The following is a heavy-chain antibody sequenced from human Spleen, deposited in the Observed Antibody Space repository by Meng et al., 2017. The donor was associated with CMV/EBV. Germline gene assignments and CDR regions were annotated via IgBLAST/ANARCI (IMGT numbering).Heavy chain of an antibody. CDR3: AREGEDYDFWSGYYHYYYYGMDV. V-gene: IGHV3-23*01. Sequence: GGSLRLSCAASGFTFSSYEMNWVRQAPGKGLEWVSIIRGRVGSTYYADSVKGRFTISRDNSKNTLHLQMNSLRAEDTAVYYCAREGEDYDFWSGYYHYYYYGMDVWGQGTTVTVSS. J-gene: IGHJ6*02. D-gene: IGHD3-3*01. CDR2: IRGRVGST. CDR1: GFTFSSYE.